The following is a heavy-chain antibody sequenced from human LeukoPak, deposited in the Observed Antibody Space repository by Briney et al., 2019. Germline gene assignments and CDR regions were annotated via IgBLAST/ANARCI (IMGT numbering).Heavy chain of an antibody. J-gene: IGHJ4*02. CDR2: IYYSGST. D-gene: IGHD5-18*01. V-gene: IGHV4-59*11. CDR1: GGSISSHY. Sequence: SETLSLTCTVSGGSISSHYWSWIRQPPGKGLEWIGYIYYSGSTNYNPSLKSRVTISVDTSKNQFSLKLSSVTAADTAVYYCARMRGYSYGRTTARNRYFDHWGQGTLVTVSS. CDR3: ARMRGYSYGRTTARNRYFDH.